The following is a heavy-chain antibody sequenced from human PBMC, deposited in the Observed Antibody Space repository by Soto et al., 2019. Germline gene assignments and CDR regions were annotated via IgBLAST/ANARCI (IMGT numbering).Heavy chain of an antibody. Sequence: SETLSLTCAVSGGSISSSNWWSWVRQPPGKGLEWIGEIYHSGSTNYNPSLKSRVTISVDKSKNQFSLKLSSVTAAVTAVYYCARLEYSMYYYYGTGVWGQGTTVTVSS. V-gene: IGHV4-4*02. J-gene: IGHJ6*02. CDR1: GGSISSSNW. CDR2: IYHSGST. D-gene: IGHD6-6*01. CDR3: ARLEYSMYYYYGTGV.